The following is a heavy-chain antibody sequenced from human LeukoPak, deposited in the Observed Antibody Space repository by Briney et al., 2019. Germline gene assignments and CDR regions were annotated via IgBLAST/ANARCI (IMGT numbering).Heavy chain of an antibody. Sequence: PGGSLRLSCAASGFTFSAYEMDWVRQAPGKGLEWVSYISGRGGTIYYADSVRGRFTISRDNAKNSLCLQMNSLRAEDTAVYYCAKEFTPESSGFDAFAIWGQGTMVTVSS. CDR1: GFTFSAYE. CDR3: AKEFTPESSGFDAFAI. CDR2: ISGRGGTI. J-gene: IGHJ3*02. V-gene: IGHV3-48*03. D-gene: IGHD6-19*01.